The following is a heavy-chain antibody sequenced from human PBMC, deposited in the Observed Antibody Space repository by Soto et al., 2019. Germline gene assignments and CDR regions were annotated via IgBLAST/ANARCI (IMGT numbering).Heavy chain of an antibody. CDR1: GGTFSSYA. CDR3: ARDRVPWELLPRFDY. Sequence: QVQLVQSGAEVKKPGSSVKVSCKASGGTFSSYAISWVRQAPGQGLEWMGGIIPIFGTANYAQKFQGRVTTTADESTSSAYMELSSLRSEDTAVYYCARDRVPWELLPRFDYWGQGTLVTVSS. J-gene: IGHJ4*02. D-gene: IGHD1-26*01. V-gene: IGHV1-69*01. CDR2: IIPIFGTA.